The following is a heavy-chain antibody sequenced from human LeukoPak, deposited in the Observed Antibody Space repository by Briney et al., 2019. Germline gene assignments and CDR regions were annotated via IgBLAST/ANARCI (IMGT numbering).Heavy chain of an antibody. CDR2: ISGSGGPT. Sequence: GGSLRLSCAASGFSFNTFAMIWVRQAPGKGLEWVSGISGSGGPTYYADSVRGRFTISRDNTMNSLYLQMSSLRAEDTAVYYCATDRGWRTSGYYLYYFEYWGQGTLVTFSS. CDR3: ATDRGWRTSGYYLYYFEY. D-gene: IGHD3-3*01. J-gene: IGHJ4*02. V-gene: IGHV3-23*01. CDR1: GFSFNTFA.